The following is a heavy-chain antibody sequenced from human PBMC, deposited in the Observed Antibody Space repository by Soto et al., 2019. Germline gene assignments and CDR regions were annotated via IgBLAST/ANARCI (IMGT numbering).Heavy chain of an antibody. D-gene: IGHD2-15*01. CDR1: GYTFSSYG. V-gene: IGHV1-18*01. CDR3: ANVDTKYCSGGSCYIDYYYYGMGG. Sequence: QVQLVQSGGEVKKPGASVKVSCKASGYTFSSYGITWVRQAPGQGLEWMGWISAYNGDTDYAQKLQGRVTMTTDTSMSTAYMELRSLRSGGTAVYYCANVDTKYCSGGSCYIDYYYYGMGGWGQGTAVTVSS. CDR2: ISAYNGDT. J-gene: IGHJ6*02.